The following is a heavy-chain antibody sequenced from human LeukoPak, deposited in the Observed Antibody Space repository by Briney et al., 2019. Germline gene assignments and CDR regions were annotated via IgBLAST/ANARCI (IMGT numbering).Heavy chain of an antibody. CDR2: ISSSSSTI. J-gene: IGHJ1*01. V-gene: IGHV3-48*04. CDR3: ARPRGETTVTTRYFQH. D-gene: IGHD4-17*01. Sequence: GGSLRLPCAASGFTFSSYSMNWVRQAPGKGLEWVSYISSSSSTIYYADSVKGRFTISRDNAKNSLYLQMNSLRAEDTAVYYCARPRGETTVTTRYFQHWGQGTLVTVSS. CDR1: GFTFSSYS.